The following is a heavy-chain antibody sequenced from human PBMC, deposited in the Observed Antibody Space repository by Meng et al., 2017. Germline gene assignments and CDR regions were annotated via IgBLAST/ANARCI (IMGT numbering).Heavy chain of an antibody. CDR3: ARDAAGSGRYFTEYHFHY. CDR2: IHATGSS. D-gene: IGHD3-10*01. V-gene: IGHV4-38-2*02. J-gene: IGHJ4*02. Sequence: SETLSLTCTVSNYSISSGYYWGWIRQPPGKGFEWIGSIHATGSSYHNPSLKSRVTISIDMSKNQFSLKLRSVTAADTAVYFCARDAAGSGRYFTEYHFHYWGQGKLVTVSS. CDR1: NYSISSGYY.